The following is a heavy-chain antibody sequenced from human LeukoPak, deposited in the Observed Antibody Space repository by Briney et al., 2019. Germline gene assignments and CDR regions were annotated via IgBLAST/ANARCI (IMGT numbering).Heavy chain of an antibody. D-gene: IGHD6-13*01. CDR1: GGTFSSYA. V-gene: IGHV1-69*05. J-gene: IGHJ6*03. Sequence: SVKVSCKASGGTFSSYAISWVRQAPGQGLEWMGGIIPVFGTADYAQKFQGRVTITTDESTSTAYMELSSLRSEDTAVYYCASLTQEYSSSAYYYMDVWGKGTTVTVSS. CDR3: ASLTQEYSSSAYYYMDV. CDR2: IIPVFGTA.